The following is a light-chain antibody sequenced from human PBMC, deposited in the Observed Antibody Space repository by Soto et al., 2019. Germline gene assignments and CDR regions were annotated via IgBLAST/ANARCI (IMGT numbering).Light chain of an antibody. CDR3: CSYTSSSMRV. J-gene: IGLJ3*02. V-gene: IGLV2-14*01. CDR1: SSDVGGYNH. CDR2: EVR. Sequence: QSVLTQPAYVSGAPGQAITISCTGTSSDVGGYNHVSWYQQHPGKAPKLIIYEVRNRPSGVSNRLSGSKSGNTASLTISGLQADDEADYYCCSYTSSSMRVFGGGTK.